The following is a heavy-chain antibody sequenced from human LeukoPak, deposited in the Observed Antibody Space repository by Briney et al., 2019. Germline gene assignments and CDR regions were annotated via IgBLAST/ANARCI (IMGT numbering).Heavy chain of an antibody. V-gene: IGHV1-46*01. CDR2: INPSGGST. D-gene: IGHD2-2*01. CDR3: ARGHVYCSSTSCSLSWFDP. CDR1: GYTFTSYY. Sequence: GASVKVSCKASGYTFTSYYMHWVRQAPGQGLEWMGIINPSGGSTSCAQKFQGRVTMTRDTSTSTVYMELSSLRSEDTAVYYCARGHVYCSSTSCSLSWFDPWGQGTLVTVSS. J-gene: IGHJ5*02.